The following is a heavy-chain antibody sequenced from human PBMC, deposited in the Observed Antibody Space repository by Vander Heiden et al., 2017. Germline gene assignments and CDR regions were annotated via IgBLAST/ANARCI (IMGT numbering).Heavy chain of an antibody. CDR1: GYTFTSYG. Sequence: QVQLVQSGAEVKKPGASVKVSCKASGYTFTSYGISWVRQAPGQGIEWMGWISAYNGNTNYAQKLQGRVTMTADTSTSTAYMELRSLRSDDTAVYYCARDGDDFWSGYSRYNWFDPWGQGTLVTVSS. J-gene: IGHJ5*02. V-gene: IGHV1-18*01. D-gene: IGHD3-3*01. CDR2: ISAYNGNT. CDR3: ARDGDDFWSGYSRYNWFDP.